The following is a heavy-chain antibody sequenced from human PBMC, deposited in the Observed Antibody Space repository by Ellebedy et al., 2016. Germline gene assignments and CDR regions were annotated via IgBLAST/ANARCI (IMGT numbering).Heavy chain of an antibody. CDR2: ISYDGSNK. D-gene: IGHD4-17*01. J-gene: IGHJ4*02. CDR1: GFILSSYG. CDR3: AKDWSYGDYATAHFDY. Sequence: GGSLRLXXAASGFILSSYGMHWVRQAPGKGLEWVAVISYDGSNKFYADSVEGRFTISRDNSKSTLYLQMNSLRAEDAAVYYCAKDWSYGDYATAHFDYWGQGTLVTVSS. V-gene: IGHV3-30*18.